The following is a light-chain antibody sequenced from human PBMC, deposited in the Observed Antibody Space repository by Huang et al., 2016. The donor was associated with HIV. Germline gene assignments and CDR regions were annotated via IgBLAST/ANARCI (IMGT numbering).Light chain of an antibody. J-gene: IGKJ4*02. CDR2: DTS. V-gene: IGKV3-11*01. CDR3: HQRAGWPL. CDR1: QTISSY. Sequence: EVVLTQSPATLSLSSGERATLPCRASQTISSYLAWYQHKPGQPPRLLNYDTSKRATGIPARFSGSASGTDFTLTSSGVEPEDFAVYYCHQRAGWPLFGGGTKVEIK.